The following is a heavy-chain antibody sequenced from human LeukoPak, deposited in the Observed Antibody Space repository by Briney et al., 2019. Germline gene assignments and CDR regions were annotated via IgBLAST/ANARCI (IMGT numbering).Heavy chain of an antibody. Sequence: GGSLRLSCAASGFTFSDYYMSWIRQAPGKGLEWVAVISYVGSNKYYADSVKGRFTISRDNSKNTLYLQMNSLRAEDTAVYYCAKDYGSGSYQSWFDPWGQGTLVTVSS. V-gene: IGHV3-30*18. CDR3: AKDYGSGSYQSWFDP. D-gene: IGHD3-10*01. J-gene: IGHJ5*02. CDR2: ISYVGSNK. CDR1: GFTFSDYY.